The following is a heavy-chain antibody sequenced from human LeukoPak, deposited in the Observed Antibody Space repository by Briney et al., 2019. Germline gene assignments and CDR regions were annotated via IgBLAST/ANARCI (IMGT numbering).Heavy chain of an antibody. CDR1: GGSISSSSYY. Sequence: SETLSLTCTVSGGSISSSSYYWGWIRQPPGKGLEWIGSIYHSGSTYYNPSLKSRVTISVDTSKNQFSLKLSSVTAADTAVYYCARERSPVWFGELLSLGDAFDIWGQGTMVTVSS. D-gene: IGHD3-10*01. CDR2: IYHSGST. J-gene: IGHJ3*02. V-gene: IGHV4-39*07. CDR3: ARERSPVWFGELLSLGDAFDI.